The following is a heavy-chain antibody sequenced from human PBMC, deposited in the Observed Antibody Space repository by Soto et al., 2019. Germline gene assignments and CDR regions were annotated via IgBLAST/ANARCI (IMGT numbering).Heavy chain of an antibody. CDR2: ISSSSSTI. J-gene: IGHJ4*02. D-gene: IGHD3-9*01. Sequence: PGGSLRLSCAASGFTFSSYSMNWVRQAPGKGLEWVSYISSSSSTIYYADSVKGRFTISRDNAKNSLYLQMNSLRAEDTAVYYCARDGAEDILTGYYRFDYWGQGTLVTVSS. CDR1: GFTFSSYS. V-gene: IGHV3-48*01. CDR3: ARDGAEDILTGYYRFDY.